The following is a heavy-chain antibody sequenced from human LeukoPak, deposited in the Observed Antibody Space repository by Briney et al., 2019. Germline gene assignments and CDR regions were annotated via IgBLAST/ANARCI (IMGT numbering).Heavy chain of an antibody. CDR2: IYYSGST. CDR3: ARGPSDYGDYYYYGMDV. J-gene: IGHJ6*02. V-gene: IGHV4-59*08. CDR1: GGSISSYY. D-gene: IGHD4-17*01. Sequence: SETPSLTCTVSGGSISSYYWSWIRQPPGKGLEWIGYIYYSGSTNYNPSLKSRVTISVDTSKNQFSLKLSSVTAADTAVYYCARGPSDYGDYYYYGMDVWGQGTTVTVSS.